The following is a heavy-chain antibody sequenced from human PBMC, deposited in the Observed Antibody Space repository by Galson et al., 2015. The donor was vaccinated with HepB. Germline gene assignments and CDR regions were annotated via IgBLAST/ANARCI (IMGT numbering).Heavy chain of an antibody. J-gene: IGHJ4*02. CDR1: GFTFSSYS. CDR2: ISSSSSYI. D-gene: IGHD1-26*01. Sequence: SLRLSCAASGFTFSSYSMNWVRQAPGKGLEWVSSISSSSSYIYYADSVKGRFTISRDNAKNSLYLQMNSLRAEDTAVYYCARDKGVVVGALDYWGQGTLVTVSS. CDR3: ARDKGVVVGALDY. V-gene: IGHV3-21*01.